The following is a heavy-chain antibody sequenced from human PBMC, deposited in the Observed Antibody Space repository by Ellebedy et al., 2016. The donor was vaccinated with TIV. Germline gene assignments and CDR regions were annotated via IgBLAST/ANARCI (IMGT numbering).Heavy chain of an antibody. Sequence: ASVKVSXXASGGTFSSYAISWVRQAPGQGLEWMGIINPSGGSTSYAQKFQGRVTMTRDTSTSTVYMELSSLRSEDTAVYYCAGDFGTHKEFDYWGQGTLVTVSS. CDR1: GGTFSSYA. J-gene: IGHJ4*02. V-gene: IGHV1-46*01. CDR3: AGDFGTHKEFDY. D-gene: IGHD3-16*01. CDR2: INPSGGST.